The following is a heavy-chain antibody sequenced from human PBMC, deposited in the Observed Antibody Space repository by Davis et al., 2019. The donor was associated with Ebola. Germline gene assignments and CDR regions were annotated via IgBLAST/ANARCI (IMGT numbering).Heavy chain of an antibody. CDR2: IYHSGST. V-gene: IGHV4-4*02. CDR3: ARGDPGGYCTGGVCPTFDY. CDR1: GGSISSSNW. J-gene: IGHJ4*02. D-gene: IGHD2-8*02. Sequence: PSETLSLTCAVSGGSISSSNWWSWVRQPPGKGLEWIGEIYHSGSTNYNPSLKSRVTISVDTSKNQFSLKLSSVTAADTAVYYCARGDPGGYCTGGVCPTFDYWGQGTLVTVSS.